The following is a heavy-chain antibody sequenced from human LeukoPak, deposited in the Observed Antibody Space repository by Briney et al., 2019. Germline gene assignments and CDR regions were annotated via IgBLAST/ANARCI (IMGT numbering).Heavy chain of an antibody. D-gene: IGHD5-24*01. CDR3: AREMATIVNQFDY. J-gene: IGHJ4*02. Sequence: GASVKVSCKASGYTFTSYGISWVRQAPGQGLEWMVWISPYNGNTNYAQKLQGRVTMTTDTSTTTAYMELRSLRSDDTAVYYCAREMATIVNQFDYWGQGTLVTVSS. V-gene: IGHV1-18*01. CDR2: ISPYNGNT. CDR1: GYTFTSYG.